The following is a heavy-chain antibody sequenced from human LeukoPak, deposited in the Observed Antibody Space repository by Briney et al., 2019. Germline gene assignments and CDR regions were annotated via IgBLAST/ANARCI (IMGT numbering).Heavy chain of an antibody. CDR3: AKDRGGSYYYFDY. CDR2: ISGSGGST. D-gene: IGHD1-26*01. CDR1: GFTFSSYA. J-gene: IGHJ4*02. Sequence: QSGGSLRLSCAASGFTFSSYAMSWVRQTPGKGLEWVSAISGSGGSTYYAGSVKGRFTISRDNSKNTLYLQMNSLRAEDTAVYYCAKDRGGSYYYFDYWGQGTLVTVSS. V-gene: IGHV3-23*01.